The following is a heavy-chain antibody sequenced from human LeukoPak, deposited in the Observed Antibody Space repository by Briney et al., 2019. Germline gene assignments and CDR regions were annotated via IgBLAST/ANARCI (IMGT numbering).Heavy chain of an antibody. Sequence: PGGSLRLSCAASGFTFSNYWMTWVRQAPGKGLEWVANMNLDGSEKYYVDSVKGRFIISRDNAKNSLYLQMSSLRDEDTAVYYCAQKGGTDHWGQGTLVTVSS. V-gene: IGHV3-7*01. CDR1: GFTFSNYW. D-gene: IGHD2-15*01. CDR3: AQKGGTDH. CDR2: MNLDGSEK. J-gene: IGHJ4*02.